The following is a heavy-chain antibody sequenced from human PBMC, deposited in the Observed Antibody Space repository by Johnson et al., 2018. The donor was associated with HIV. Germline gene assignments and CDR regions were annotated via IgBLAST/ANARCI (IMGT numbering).Heavy chain of an antibody. D-gene: IGHD6-13*01. CDR3: ARVRSSSAYAFDI. J-gene: IGHJ3*02. V-gene: IGHV3-30*04. CDR2: TTYDGTNK. CDR1: GFTFGDYA. Sequence: QVQLVESGGGLVQPGRSLRLSCTASGFTFGDYAMSWVRQAPGKGLEWVAVTTYDGTNKYYADSVKGRFTISRDNSKNTLYLQMNSLRAEDTAVYYCARVRSSSAYAFDIWGQGTMVTVSS.